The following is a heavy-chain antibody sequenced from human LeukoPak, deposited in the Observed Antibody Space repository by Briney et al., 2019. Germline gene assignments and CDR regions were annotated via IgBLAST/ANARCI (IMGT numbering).Heavy chain of an antibody. CDR2: INHSGST. Sequence: SETLSLTCTVSGGSISGYYWSWIRQPPGKGLEWIGEINHSGSTNYNPSLKSRVTISVDTSKNQFSLKLSSVTAADTAVYYCARGANCSSTSCLIDYWGQGTLVTVSS. J-gene: IGHJ4*02. V-gene: IGHV4-34*01. CDR3: ARGANCSSTSCLIDY. CDR1: GGSISGYY. D-gene: IGHD2-2*01.